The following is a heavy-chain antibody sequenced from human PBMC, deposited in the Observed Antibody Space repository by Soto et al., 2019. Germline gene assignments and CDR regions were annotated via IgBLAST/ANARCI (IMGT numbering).Heavy chain of an antibody. V-gene: IGHV4-31*03. Sequence: TLSRTCTVSGGSISSGWYYWNWIRQHPGKGLEWSGYIYYSGTTYYNPSRKSRVTISVDTSKNQFSLKLSSVTAADTSVYYCAASCVGCGGLDYYAMDVWGQGTTVTVSS. CDR2: IYYSGTT. CDR3: AASCVGCGGLDYYAMDV. J-gene: IGHJ6*02. D-gene: IGHD2-21*01. CDR1: GGSISSGWYY.